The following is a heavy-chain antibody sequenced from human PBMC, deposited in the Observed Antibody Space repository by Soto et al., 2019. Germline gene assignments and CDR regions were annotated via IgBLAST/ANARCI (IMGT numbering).Heavy chain of an antibody. CDR2: IIPLNGGT. V-gene: IGHV1-2*02. J-gene: IGHJ5*02. CDR3: AGGVLSGSYYNWFDP. Sequence: ASVKVSFKAAGDTFSGYYMHWVRQAPGQGLEWMGWIIPLNGGTDYAQKFQDRVTIIRDTSINTAYMELMSLRSDDTAVYYCAGGVLSGSYYNWFDPWGQGTPVTVSS. CDR1: GDTFSGYY. D-gene: IGHD1-26*01.